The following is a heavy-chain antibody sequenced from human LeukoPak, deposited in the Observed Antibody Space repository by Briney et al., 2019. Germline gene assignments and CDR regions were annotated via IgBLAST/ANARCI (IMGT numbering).Heavy chain of an antibody. CDR2: ISSNGGST. V-gene: IGHV3-64*04. CDR3: AKVGRVRGVITNYFDY. J-gene: IGHJ4*02. Sequence: GGSLRLSCAASGFTFSSYAMHWVRQAPGKGLEYASAISSNGGSTYYADSVKGRFTISRDNSKNTLYLQMNSLRAEDTAVYYCAKVGRVRGVITNYFDYWGQGTLVTVSS. D-gene: IGHD3-10*01. CDR1: GFTFSSYA.